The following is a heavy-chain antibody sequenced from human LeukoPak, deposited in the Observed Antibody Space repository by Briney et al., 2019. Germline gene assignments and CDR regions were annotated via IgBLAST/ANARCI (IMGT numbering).Heavy chain of an antibody. J-gene: IGHJ4*02. Sequence: TASETLSLTCDVSGGSINDRDWWTWVRQPPRQGLEWLGEIQSSGRTNYNPSLKSRVTFSINKSQNQVFLNLGSVTAADTAVYYCATGDYDFWSGYYTGIGYWGQGTLVTVSS. CDR3: ATGDYDFWSGYYTGIGY. CDR1: GGSINDRDW. D-gene: IGHD3-3*01. V-gene: IGHV4-4*02. CDR2: IQSSGRT.